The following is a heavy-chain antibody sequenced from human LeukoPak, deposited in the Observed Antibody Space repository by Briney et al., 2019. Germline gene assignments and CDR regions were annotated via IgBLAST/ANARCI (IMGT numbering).Heavy chain of an antibody. CDR1: GFTFSSFE. V-gene: IGHV3-48*03. CDR2: ISSSGTTI. J-gene: IGHJ6*02. CDR3: ARPSVRAVIYGMDV. D-gene: IGHD3-10*01. Sequence: GGSLRLSCAASGFTFSSFEMNWVRQAPGKGLEWVSYISSSGTTIYYADSVKGRITISRDNAKNSVYLQMNSLRAEDTAVYYCARPSVRAVIYGMDVWGQGTTVTVSS.